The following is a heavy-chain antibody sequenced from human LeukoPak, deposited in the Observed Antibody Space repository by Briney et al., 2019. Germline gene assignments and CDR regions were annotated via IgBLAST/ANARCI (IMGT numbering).Heavy chain of an antibody. CDR2: INPNSGGT. CDR1: GYTFTGYY. Sequence: ASVKVSCKASGYTFTGYYMHWVRQAPGQGLEWMGWINPNSGGTNYAQKFQGRVTMTRDTSISTAYMELSRLRSDDTAVYYCARVRGPRKYYMGVWGKGTTVTVSS. V-gene: IGHV1-2*02. J-gene: IGHJ6*03. CDR3: ARVRGPRKYYMGV.